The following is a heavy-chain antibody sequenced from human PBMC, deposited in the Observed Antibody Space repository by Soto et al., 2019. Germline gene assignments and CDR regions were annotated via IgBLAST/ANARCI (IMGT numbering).Heavy chain of an antibody. Sequence: QVQLVQSGAEVKKPGSSVKVSCKASGGTFSSYAISWVRQAPGQGLEWMGGIIPIFGTANSAQKFQGRVTIIGDESTSTAYMERSSLRSEDTAVYYCARGIVDIVATIRCGMDVWGQGTTVTVFS. CDR2: IIPIFGTA. CDR1: GGTFSSYA. D-gene: IGHD5-12*01. J-gene: IGHJ6*02. V-gene: IGHV1-69*01. CDR3: ARGIVDIVATIRCGMDV.